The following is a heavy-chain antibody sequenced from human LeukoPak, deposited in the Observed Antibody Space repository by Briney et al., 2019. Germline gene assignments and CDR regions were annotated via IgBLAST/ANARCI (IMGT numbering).Heavy chain of an antibody. CDR2: IYHSGST. Sequence: PSGTLSLTCAVSGGSISSSNWWSWVRQPPGKGLEWIGEIYHSGSTNYNPSLKSRVTISVDKSKNQFSLKLSSVTAADTAVYYCARGVPTVPVSPYWYFDLWGRGTLVTVSS. J-gene: IGHJ2*01. V-gene: IGHV4-4*02. CDR3: ARGVPTVPVSPYWYFDL. D-gene: IGHD5-12*01. CDR1: GGSISSSNW.